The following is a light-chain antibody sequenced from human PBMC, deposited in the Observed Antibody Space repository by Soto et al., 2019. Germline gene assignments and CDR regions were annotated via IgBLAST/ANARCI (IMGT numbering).Light chain of an antibody. J-gene: IGKJ4*01. CDR2: DTS. CDR1: QSITNNY. Sequence: DIVLTQSPATLSLSPGERATLSCGASQSITNNYLAWYQQKPGLAPRRLIYDTSKRATGIPDRFSGSGSGTDFTLTISRLEPEDFAAYYCQQFGSLITFGGGTKVEIK. V-gene: IGKV3D-20*01. CDR3: QQFGSLIT.